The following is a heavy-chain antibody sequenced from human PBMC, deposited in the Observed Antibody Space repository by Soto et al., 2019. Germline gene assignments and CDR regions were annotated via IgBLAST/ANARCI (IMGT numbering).Heavy chain of an antibody. Sequence: GGSLRLSCAASGFTFSNFWMSWVRQVPGQGLEWVANIKQDGTEKYYVDSVKGGFTISRDNARDSLYLQMNSVRAADTAVYYCARDPSSYQLLYDFDQWGQGSLVTVSS. CDR1: GFTFSNFW. J-gene: IGHJ4*02. D-gene: IGHD2-2*02. V-gene: IGHV3-7*01. CDR3: ARDPSSYQLLYDFDQ. CDR2: IKQDGTEK.